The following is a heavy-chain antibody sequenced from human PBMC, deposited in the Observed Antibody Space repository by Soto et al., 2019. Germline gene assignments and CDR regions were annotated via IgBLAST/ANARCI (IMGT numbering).Heavy chain of an antibody. Sequence: PSETLSLTCAVSSGSISSSNWWSWVRQPPGKGLEWIGEIYHSGSTNYNPSLKSRVTISVDKSKNQFSLKLSSVTAADTAVYYCARERQKLVLQPHTYYYYMDVWGKGTTVTVSS. D-gene: IGHD6-13*01. CDR1: SGSISSSNW. V-gene: IGHV4-4*02. CDR3: ARERQKLVLQPHTYYYYMDV. J-gene: IGHJ6*03. CDR2: IYHSGST.